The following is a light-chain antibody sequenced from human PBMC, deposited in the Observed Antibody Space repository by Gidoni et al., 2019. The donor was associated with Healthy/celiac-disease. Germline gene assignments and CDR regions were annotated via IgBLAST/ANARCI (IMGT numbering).Light chain of an antibody. V-gene: IGKV1-33*01. CDR3: QQYDNLPSFT. J-gene: IGKJ3*01. Sequence: DIQMTQSPSSLSASVGDRVTITCQASQDISNYLNWYQQKPGKAPKLLIYDASNLETGVPSRFSGSGSGTDFTFTISSLQPEDIATYYCQQYDNLPSFTCXPXTKVDIK. CDR2: DAS. CDR1: QDISNY.